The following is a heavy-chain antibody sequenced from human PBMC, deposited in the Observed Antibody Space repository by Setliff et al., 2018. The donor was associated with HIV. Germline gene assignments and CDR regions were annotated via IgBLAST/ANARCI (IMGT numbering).Heavy chain of an antibody. CDR2: VYYDGTT. CDR3: ARGSKGGFFDY. D-gene: IGHD3-16*01. J-gene: IGHJ4*02. Sequence: ASETLSLTCTVSGGSINRIDYYWGWIRQSPGKGLEWIGNVYYDGTTYYNPSLKSRVTLSVDTSKNQFSLELSSVTASDTAVYYCARGSKGGFFDYWGQGTLVTVSS. V-gene: IGHV4-39*01. CDR1: GGSINRIDYY.